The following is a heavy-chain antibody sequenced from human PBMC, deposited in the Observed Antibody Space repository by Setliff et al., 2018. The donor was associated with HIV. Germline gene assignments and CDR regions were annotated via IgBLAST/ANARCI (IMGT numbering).Heavy chain of an antibody. D-gene: IGHD3-16*02. V-gene: IGHV4-34*01. Sequence: GSLRLSCAASGFTFSSYAMSWIRQPPGKGLEWIGEINHSGSTNYNPSLKSRVTISVDTSKNQFSLTLSSVIAADTAVYYCARSFGGVIVRVFGYWGQGTPVTVSS. CDR2: INHSGST. CDR1: GFTFSSYA. J-gene: IGHJ4*02. CDR3: ARSFGGVIVRVFGY.